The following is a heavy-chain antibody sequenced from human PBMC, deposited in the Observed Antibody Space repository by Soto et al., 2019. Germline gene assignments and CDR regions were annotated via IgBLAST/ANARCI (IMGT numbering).Heavy chain of an antibody. Sequence: GGSLILSCAASGFTFSSYGMHWVRQAPGKGLEWVAVISYDGSNKYYADSVKGRFTISRDNSKNTLYLQMNSLRAEDTAVYYCVRALLFLEWWVDPGGEGTLVTVSS. J-gene: IGHJ5*02. D-gene: IGHD3-3*01. CDR3: VRALLFLEWWVDP. CDR2: ISYDGSNK. CDR1: GFTFSSYG. V-gene: IGHV3-30*03.